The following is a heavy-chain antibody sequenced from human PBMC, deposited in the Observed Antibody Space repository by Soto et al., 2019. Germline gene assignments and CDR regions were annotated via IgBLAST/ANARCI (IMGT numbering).Heavy chain of an antibody. CDR3: AHHPYYGLGSYSFDY. J-gene: IGHJ4*02. V-gene: IGHV2-5*02. Sequence: QITLKESGPTLVRPTQTLTLTCTFSGFSLTTSGVGVGWIRQPPGKALEWLAVIYWDDDKRYSSSLKSRLTTXMDLSXXRVVLPMTNMGPVDTATYYCAHHPYYGLGSYSFDYWGQGTLVTVSS. D-gene: IGHD3-10*01. CDR2: IYWDDDK. CDR1: GFSLTTSGVG.